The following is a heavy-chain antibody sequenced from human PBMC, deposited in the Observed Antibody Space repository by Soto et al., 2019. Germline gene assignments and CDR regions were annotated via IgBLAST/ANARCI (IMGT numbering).Heavy chain of an antibody. V-gene: IGHV4-61*01. J-gene: IGHJ5*02. Sequence: QVQLQESGPGLVKPSETLSLTCTVSGVSVSSGNYYWSWIRQPPGKGLEWIGYIYYSGSTKYNPSLKSRVTISVDTSKKQFSLNLSSVTAADTAVYYCARGTFYYDRSGNRGWFDPWGQGTLVTVSS. CDR3: ARGTFYYDRSGNRGWFDP. CDR2: IYYSGST. D-gene: IGHD3-22*01. CDR1: GVSVSSGNYY.